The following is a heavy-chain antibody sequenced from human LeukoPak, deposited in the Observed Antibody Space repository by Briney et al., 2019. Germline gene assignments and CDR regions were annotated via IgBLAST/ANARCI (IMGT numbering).Heavy chain of an antibody. J-gene: IGHJ6*02. D-gene: IGHD6-13*01. CDR2: MNPNSGNT. Sequence: ASVKVSCKASGYTFTSYGINWVRQATGQGLEWMGWMNPNSGNTGYAQKFQGRVTMTRNTSISTAYMELSSLRSEDTAVYYCARAIAQLPHYYYGMDVWGQGTTVTVSS. V-gene: IGHV1-8*02. CDR3: ARAIAQLPHYYYGMDV. CDR1: GYTFTSYG.